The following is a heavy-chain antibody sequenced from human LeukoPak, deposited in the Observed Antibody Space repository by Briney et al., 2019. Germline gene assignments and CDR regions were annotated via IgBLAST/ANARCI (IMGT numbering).Heavy chain of an antibody. CDR1: GFTVSSNY. CDR3: ARDGMLERERYFDY. D-gene: IGHD1-1*01. CDR2: IYSGGST. Sequence: GGSLRLSCAASGFTVSSNYMSWVRQAPGKGLEWVSVIYSGGSTYYADSVKGRFTISRDNSKNTLYLQMNSLRAADTAVYYCARDGMLERERYFDYWGQGALVTVSS. V-gene: IGHV3-66*01. J-gene: IGHJ4*02.